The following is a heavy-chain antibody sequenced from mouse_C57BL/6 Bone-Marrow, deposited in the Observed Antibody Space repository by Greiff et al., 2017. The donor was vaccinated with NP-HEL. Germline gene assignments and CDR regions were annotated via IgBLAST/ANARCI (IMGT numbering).Heavy chain of an antibody. CDR1: GFTFSSYA. CDR3: ARVGSSFFAY. D-gene: IGHD1-1*01. V-gene: IGHV5-4*01. CDR2: ISDGGSYT. J-gene: IGHJ3*01. Sequence: DVQLVESGGGLVKPGGSLKLSCAASGFTFSSYAMSWVRQTPEKRLEWVATISDGGSYTYYPDNVKGRFTISRDNAKNNLYLQMSHLKSEDTAMYYCARVGSSFFAYWGQGTLVTVSA.